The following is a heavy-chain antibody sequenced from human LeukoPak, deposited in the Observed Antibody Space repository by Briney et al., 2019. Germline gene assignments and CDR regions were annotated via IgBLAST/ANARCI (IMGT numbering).Heavy chain of an antibody. Sequence: GGSLRLSCAASGFTVSSNYMSWVRQAPGKGLEWVSVICSGGSTSYADSVKGRFTISRDNSKNTLYLQMNSLRAEDTAVYCCARPTDYWGQGTLVTVSS. CDR2: ICSGGST. CDR3: ARPTDY. V-gene: IGHV3-53*01. CDR1: GFTVSSNY. J-gene: IGHJ4*02.